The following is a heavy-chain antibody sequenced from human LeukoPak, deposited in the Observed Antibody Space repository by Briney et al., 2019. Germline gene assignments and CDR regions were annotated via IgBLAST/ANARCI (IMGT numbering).Heavy chain of an antibody. Sequence: GGSLRLSCAASGFTFSSYSMNWVRQAPGKGLEWVSSIGSSSSYIYYADSVKGRFTISRDNAKNSLYLQMNSLRAEDTAVYYCARVGYQLPYDAFDIWGQGTMVTVSS. CDR2: IGSSSSYI. V-gene: IGHV3-21*01. D-gene: IGHD2-2*01. CDR1: GFTFSSYS. J-gene: IGHJ3*02. CDR3: ARVGYQLPYDAFDI.